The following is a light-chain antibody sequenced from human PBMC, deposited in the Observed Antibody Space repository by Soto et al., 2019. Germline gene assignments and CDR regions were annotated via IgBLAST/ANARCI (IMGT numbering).Light chain of an antibody. J-gene: IGKJ1*01. CDR1: QSVSSN. Sequence: EIVITQSPAPLSVSPGERATLSCRASQSVSSNLAWYQQKPGQAPRLLIYGASTRATGIPARFSGSGSGTEFTLTISSLQPDDFATYYCQQYNTYWTFGQGTKVDI. V-gene: IGKV3-15*01. CDR3: QQYNTYWT. CDR2: GAS.